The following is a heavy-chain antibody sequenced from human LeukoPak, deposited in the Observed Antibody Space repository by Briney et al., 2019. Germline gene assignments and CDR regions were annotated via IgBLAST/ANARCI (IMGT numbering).Heavy chain of an antibody. CDR3: ARVLRYYDILTGYSHFDY. J-gene: IGHJ4*02. CDR1: GYTFTGYY. Sequence: ASVKVSCKASGYTFTGYYMHWVRQAPGQGLEWMGWINPNSGGTNYAQKFQGRVTMTRDTSISTAYMELSRLRSDDTAVYYCARVLRYYDILTGYSHFDYWGQGTLVTVSS. D-gene: IGHD3-9*01. V-gene: IGHV1-2*02. CDR2: INPNSGGT.